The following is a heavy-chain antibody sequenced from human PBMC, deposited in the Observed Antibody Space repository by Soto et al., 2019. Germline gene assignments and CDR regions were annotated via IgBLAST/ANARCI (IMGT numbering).Heavy chain of an antibody. Sequence: QVQLVESGGGVVQPGRSLRLSCAASGFTFSSYGMHWVRQAPGKGLEWVAGIWYDGSNKYYADSVKGRFTISRDNSKNALYLHMNSLRTEDTAVYYLVRDSRYFSSTRCYLGPYYYYMAGWGKGTMVTVSS. D-gene: IGHD2-2*01. CDR3: VRDSRYFSSTRCYLGPYYYYMAG. V-gene: IGHV3-33*01. CDR1: GFTFSSYG. CDR2: IWYDGSNK. J-gene: IGHJ6*03.